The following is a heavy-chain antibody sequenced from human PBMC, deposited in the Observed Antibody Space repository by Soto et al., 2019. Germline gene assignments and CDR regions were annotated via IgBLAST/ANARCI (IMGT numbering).Heavy chain of an antibody. Sequence: GASVKVSCTASGCAFSSYAISWVRQAPGQGLEWMGGIIPIFGTANYAQKFQGRVTITADESTSTAYMELSSLRSEDTAVYYCARDQFMGGSVTSGMDVWGQGTTVTVSS. D-gene: IGHD3-10*01. CDR3: ARDQFMGGSVTSGMDV. J-gene: IGHJ6*02. V-gene: IGHV1-69*13. CDR1: GCAFSSYA. CDR2: IIPIFGTA.